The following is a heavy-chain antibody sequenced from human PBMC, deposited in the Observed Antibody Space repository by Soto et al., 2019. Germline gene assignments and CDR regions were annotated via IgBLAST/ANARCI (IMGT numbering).Heavy chain of an antibody. CDR2: IYPGDSDT. V-gene: IGHV5-51*01. CDR3: AMATVVTRNYYSFYGMDV. Sequence: KGMEWMGIIYPGDSDTRYSPSFQGQVTISADKSISTAYLQWSSLKASDTAMYYCAMATVVTRNYYSFYGMDVWVKGTTVTV. J-gene: IGHJ6*01. D-gene: IGHD4-17*01.